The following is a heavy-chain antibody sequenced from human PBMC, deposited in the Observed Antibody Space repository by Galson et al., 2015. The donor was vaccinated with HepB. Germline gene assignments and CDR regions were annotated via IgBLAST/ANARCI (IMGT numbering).Heavy chain of an antibody. Sequence: SLRLSCAASGFKFDRYAMSWVRQAPGKGLEWVSSTSGGGGNTYYADSVKGRFTISRDNSKNTLFLQMNSLRVGDTAVYFCAKAEGHCISTTCSASDYWGQGTLVTVSS. V-gene: IGHV3-23*01. CDR3: AKAEGHCISTTCSASDY. CDR2: TSGGGGNT. J-gene: IGHJ4*02. CDR1: GFKFDRYA. D-gene: IGHD2-2*01.